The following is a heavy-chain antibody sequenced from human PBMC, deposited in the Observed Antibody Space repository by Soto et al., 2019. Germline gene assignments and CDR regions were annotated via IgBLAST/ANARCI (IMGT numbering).Heavy chain of an antibody. CDR1: RLSLGTNG. Sequence: AASRLSLGTNGMRWAGHAPGKGIEWVSSISSRGDTCDADSVKGRFTISRDNAKRSVSLQMDSQRAEHAAVYYCAREETAWPIAYGWG. J-gene: IGHJ6*01. V-gene: IGHV3-21*01. CDR3: AREETAWPIAYG. D-gene: IGHD2-21*02. CDR2: ISSRGDT.